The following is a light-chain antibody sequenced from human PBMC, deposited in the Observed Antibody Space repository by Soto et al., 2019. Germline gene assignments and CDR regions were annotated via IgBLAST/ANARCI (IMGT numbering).Light chain of an antibody. J-gene: IGKJ1*01. Sequence: EIVLTQSPGTLSLSPGERATLSCRASQSVSSSYLVWHQQKPGQAPRLLIYGASTRATGIPARFSGSGSGTEFTLTINSLQSEDFAVYYCQQYNNWPRTFGQGTKVDNK. CDR2: GAS. CDR3: QQYNNWPRT. V-gene: IGKV3-15*01. CDR1: QSVSSSY.